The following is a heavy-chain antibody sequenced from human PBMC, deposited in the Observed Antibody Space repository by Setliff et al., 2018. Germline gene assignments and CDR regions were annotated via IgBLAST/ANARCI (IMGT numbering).Heavy chain of an antibody. J-gene: IGHJ5*02. CDR3: ARGAPGWELLSWFDP. CDR2: IYHNGIT. Sequence: PSETLSLTCAVYGGSFSGYYWSWVRQPPGKGLEWIGEIYHNGITNYNPSLKSRVSISVDKSKNQFSLKLSSVTAADTAVYYCARGAPGWELLSWFDPWGQGTLVTVSS. D-gene: IGHD1-26*01. CDR1: GGSFSGYY. V-gene: IGHV4-34*01.